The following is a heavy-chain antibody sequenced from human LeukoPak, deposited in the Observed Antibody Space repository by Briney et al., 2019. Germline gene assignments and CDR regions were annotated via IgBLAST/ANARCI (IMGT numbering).Heavy chain of an antibody. V-gene: IGHV4-34*01. CDR3: ARDAPSSGYYDFWSGYYSPPYFDY. CDR1: GGSFSGYY. D-gene: IGHD3-3*01. Sequence: SETLSLTCAVYGGSFSGYYWGWIRQPPGKGLEWIGEINHSGSTNYNPSLKSRVTISVDTSKNQFSLKLSSVTAADTAVHYCARDAPSSGYYDFWSGYYSPPYFDYWGQGTLVTVSS. J-gene: IGHJ4*02. CDR2: INHSGST.